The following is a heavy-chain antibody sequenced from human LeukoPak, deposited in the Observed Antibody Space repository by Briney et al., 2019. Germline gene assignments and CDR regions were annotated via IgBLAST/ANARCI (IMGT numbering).Heavy chain of an antibody. D-gene: IGHD1-26*01. J-gene: IGHJ5*02. CDR2: VFTSGIISGNT. CDR3: ARGIIVGATWGENDNWFDP. CDR1: GGSFSGYY. Sequence: PSETLSLTCGVYGGSFSGYYWSWIRQPPGKGLEWIGRVFTSGIISGNTNYNPSLKSRVTMSVDSSKNQFSLKLSSVTAADTAVYYCARGIIVGATWGENDNWFDPWGQGTLVTVSS. V-gene: IGHV4-59*10.